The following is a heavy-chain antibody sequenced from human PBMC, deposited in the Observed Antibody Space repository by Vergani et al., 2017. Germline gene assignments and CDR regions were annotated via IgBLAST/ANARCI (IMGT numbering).Heavy chain of an antibody. J-gene: IGHJ6*03. D-gene: IGHD2-15*01. CDR2: ISYDGSKK. Sequence: QVQLVESGGGVVQPGRSLRLSCAASGFTFSSYAMHWVRQAPGKGLEWVAVISYDGSKKYYADSVKGRFSISRDNSKDTLYLQMNSLRSEDTAVYYCARAHLYGSGGSCYYYYYYDMDVWGKGTTVTVSS. CDR1: GFTFSSYA. V-gene: IGHV3-30-3*01. CDR3: ARAHLYGSGGSCYYYYYYDMDV.